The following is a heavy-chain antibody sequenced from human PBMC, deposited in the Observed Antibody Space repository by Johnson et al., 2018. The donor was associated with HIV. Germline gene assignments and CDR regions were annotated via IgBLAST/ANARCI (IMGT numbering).Heavy chain of an antibody. Sequence: VQLVESGGGVVQPGRSLRLSCAASGFTFSNFGIHWVRQAPGKGLEWVSGINWSGGTTGYADSVKGRFTISRDNTKNSLYLQMNSLRAEDTALYYCAKDREMATITFVEVAFDIWGQGTMVTVSS. CDR3: AKDREMATITFVEVAFDI. D-gene: IGHD5-24*01. V-gene: IGHV3-20*04. CDR2: INWSGGTT. CDR1: GFTFSNFG. J-gene: IGHJ3*02.